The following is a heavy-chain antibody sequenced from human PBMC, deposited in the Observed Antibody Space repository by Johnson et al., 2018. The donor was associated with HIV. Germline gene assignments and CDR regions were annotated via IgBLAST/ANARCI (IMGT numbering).Heavy chain of an antibody. CDR3: ARVSRAYDSSGYYYPNDAFDI. Sequence: VQLVESGGGVVRPGGSLRLSCAASGFTFDDYDMSWVRQAPGKGLERVTGINWNGGSTGYGNSVKGRFTISRDNAKNSLYLQMNSLRAEDTALYYCARVSRAYDSSGYYYPNDAFDIWGQGTMVTVSS. D-gene: IGHD3-22*01. V-gene: IGHV3-20*04. J-gene: IGHJ3*02. CDR2: INWNGGST. CDR1: GFTFDDYD.